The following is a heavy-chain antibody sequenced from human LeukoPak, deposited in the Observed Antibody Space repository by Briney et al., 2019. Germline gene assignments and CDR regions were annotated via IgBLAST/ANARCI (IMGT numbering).Heavy chain of an antibody. Sequence: SETLSFTCTVSGGSISSYYWSWIRQPPGKGLEWIGYIYYSGSTNYNPSLKSRVTISVDTSKNQFSLKLSSVTAADTAVYYCARVEPGSYYNPFDYWGQGTLVTVSS. CDR3: ARVEPGSYYNPFDY. CDR1: GGSISSYY. D-gene: IGHD3-10*01. CDR2: IYYSGST. J-gene: IGHJ4*02. V-gene: IGHV4-59*12.